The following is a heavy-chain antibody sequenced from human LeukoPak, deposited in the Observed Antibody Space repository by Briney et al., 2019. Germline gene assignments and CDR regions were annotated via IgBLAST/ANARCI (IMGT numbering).Heavy chain of an antibody. CDR1: GGSISSYY. CDR3: ARGIVVVPAAIRRWWFDP. CDR2: IYYSGST. D-gene: IGHD2-2*02. V-gene: IGHV4-59*01. Sequence: PSXXLSLTCTVSGGSISSYYWSWIRQPPGKGLEWIGYIYYSGSTNYTPSLKSRVTISVDTSKNQFSLKLSSVTAADTAVYYCARGIVVVPAAIRRWWFDPWGQGTLVTVSS. J-gene: IGHJ5*02.